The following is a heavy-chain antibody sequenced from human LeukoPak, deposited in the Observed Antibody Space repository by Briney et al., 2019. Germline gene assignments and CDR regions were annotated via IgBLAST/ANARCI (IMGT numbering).Heavy chain of an antibody. D-gene: IGHD3-3*01. CDR1: GFTFSSYR. CDR2: IKQDESEK. V-gene: IGHV3-7*01. Sequence: GGSLRLSCAASGFTFSSYRMSWVRQAPGKGLEWVANIKQDESEKYYVGSVQGRFTISRDNAKNSLYLQMNSLRAEDTAVYYCAKGGRFLKDWFDPWGQGTLVTVSS. CDR3: AKGGRFLKDWFDP. J-gene: IGHJ5*02.